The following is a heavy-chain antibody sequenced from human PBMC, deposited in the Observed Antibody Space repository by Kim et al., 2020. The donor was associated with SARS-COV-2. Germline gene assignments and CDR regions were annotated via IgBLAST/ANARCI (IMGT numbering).Heavy chain of an antibody. V-gene: IGHV3-53*01. Sequence: GGSLRLSCVASGLTVSRNYMTWVRQAPGKGLEWVSAINTGGDTSYADSVKGRFTISGDNSKNTLYLQMNSLRVEDTAVYYCATLGCSGGRCYRFWGQGTLVTVSS. CDR2: INTGGDT. CDR1: GLTVSRNY. CDR3: ATLGCSGGRCYRF. D-gene: IGHD2-15*01. J-gene: IGHJ4*02.